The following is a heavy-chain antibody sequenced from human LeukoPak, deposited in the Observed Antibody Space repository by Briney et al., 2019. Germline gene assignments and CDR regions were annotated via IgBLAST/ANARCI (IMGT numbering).Heavy chain of an antibody. V-gene: IGHV3-15*01. J-gene: IGHJ6*03. CDR2: IKSKTDGGTT. CDR1: GFTFSNAW. D-gene: IGHD4-17*01. Sequence: RGSLRLSCAASGFTFSNAWMSWVRQAPGKGLEWVGRIKSKTDGGTTDYAAPVKGRFTISRDDSKNTLYLQMNSLKTEDTAVYYCTTGLGDYNYYYYYYMDVWGKGTTVTISS. CDR3: TTGLGDYNYYYYYYMDV.